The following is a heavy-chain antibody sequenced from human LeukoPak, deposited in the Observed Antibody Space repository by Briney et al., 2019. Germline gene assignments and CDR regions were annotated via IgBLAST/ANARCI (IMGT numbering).Heavy chain of an antibody. D-gene: IGHD6-13*01. CDR2: IKPDGSGK. J-gene: IGHJ4*02. V-gene: IGHV3-7*01. CDR3: ARCAVAAAGDY. Sequence: GGSLRLSCAASGLTFSSYWMSWVRQAPGKGPEWVANIKPDGSGKYYVDSMKGRFTISRDNAENSLFLHMNSLRAEDTAVYYCARCAVAAAGDYWGRGTLVTVSS. CDR1: GLTFSSYW.